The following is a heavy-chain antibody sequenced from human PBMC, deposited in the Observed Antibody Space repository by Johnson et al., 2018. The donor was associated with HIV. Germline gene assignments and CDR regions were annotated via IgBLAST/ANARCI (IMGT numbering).Heavy chain of an antibody. CDR1: GFTFSNYA. D-gene: IGHD1-26*01. V-gene: IGHV3-30-3*01. J-gene: IGHJ3*02. CDR3: ARGAAVSGTLVDPFDI. Sequence: QVQLVESGGGVVQPGRSLRLSCAASGFTFSNYAMHWVRQAPGKGLEWVAVISYDGDNKYYADSVNGRFTISKDNSKDTLYMEMNNLRLEDTAVYYCARGAAVSGTLVDPFDIWGRGTMVTVSS. CDR2: ISYDGDNK.